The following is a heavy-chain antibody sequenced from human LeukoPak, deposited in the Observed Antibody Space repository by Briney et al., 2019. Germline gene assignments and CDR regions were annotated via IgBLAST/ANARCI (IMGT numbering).Heavy chain of an antibody. CDR2: IKQDGSEK. CDR1: GFTFSSYW. D-gene: IGHD3-3*01. CDR3: ARDLKESYYDFWSGYPNYYYYMDV. V-gene: IGHV3-7*01. J-gene: IGHJ6*03. Sequence: PGGSLRLSCAASGFTFSSYWMSWVRQAPGKGLEWVANIKQDGSEKYYVDSVKGRFTISRDNAKNSLYLQMNSLRAEDTAVYYCARDLKESYYDFWSGYPNYYYYMDVWGKGTTVTVSS.